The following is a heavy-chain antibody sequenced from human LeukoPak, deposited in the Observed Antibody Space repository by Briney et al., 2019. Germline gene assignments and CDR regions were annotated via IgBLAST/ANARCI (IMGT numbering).Heavy chain of an antibody. CDR2: IKSKADGETI. CDR1: GFTFTNAW. V-gene: IGHV3-15*07. D-gene: IGHD1-20*01. CDR3: STLTSRGLSDS. Sequence: PGGSLRLSCAASGFTFTNAWMNWVRQAPGKRLEWVGRIKSKADGETIDYAAPVKGRFTFSRDDSKNMLYLQMNSLKSEDTAVYYCSTLTSRGLSDSWGQGTLVTVSS. J-gene: IGHJ4*02.